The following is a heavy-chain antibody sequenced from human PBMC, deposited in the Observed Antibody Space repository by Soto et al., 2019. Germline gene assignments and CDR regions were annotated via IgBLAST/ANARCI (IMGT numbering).Heavy chain of an antibody. CDR2: VTTSGDTM. CDR3: VREEASGSSGLTYHYYYNGMDV. Sequence: GGSLRLSCVASGFTFSRYNMHWVRQAPGKGLEWVAYVTTSGDTMFYADSVEGRFAISRDVAKNSVHLQMNSLGDEDTAVYYCVREEASGSSGLTYHYYYNGMDVWGQGTTVTVSS. CDR1: GFTFSRYN. V-gene: IGHV3-48*02. D-gene: IGHD3-10*01. J-gene: IGHJ6*02.